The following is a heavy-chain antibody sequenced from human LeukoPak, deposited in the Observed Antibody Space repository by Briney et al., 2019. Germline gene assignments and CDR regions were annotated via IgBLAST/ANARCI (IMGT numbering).Heavy chain of an antibody. J-gene: IGHJ4*02. CDR1: GFTFRTYA. Sequence: PGGSLRPSCAASGFTFRTYAMSWVRQAPGKGLEWVSSISDSGDSTYYADSVKGRFTISRDNSKNTLYLQMNSLRAEDTAIYYCAKYITMIVVVIGFDYWGQGTLVTVSS. V-gene: IGHV3-23*01. CDR3: AKYITMIVVVIGFDY. D-gene: IGHD3-22*01. CDR2: ISDSGDST.